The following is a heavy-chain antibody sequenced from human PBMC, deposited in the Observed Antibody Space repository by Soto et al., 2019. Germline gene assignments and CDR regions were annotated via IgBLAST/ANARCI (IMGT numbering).Heavy chain of an antibody. D-gene: IGHD3-9*01. CDR2: IYPGDSDT. Sequence: GSLNISCSGSGYTFTNYWMGWVRQMPGKGLEWMGIIYPGDSDTKYNPSFQGQVTISADKSITTPYLQWSSLKASETAIYYCADSIFYYGMDVCGQRT. CDR1: GYTFTNYW. J-gene: IGHJ6*02. CDR3: ADSIFYYGMDV. V-gene: IGHV5-51*01.